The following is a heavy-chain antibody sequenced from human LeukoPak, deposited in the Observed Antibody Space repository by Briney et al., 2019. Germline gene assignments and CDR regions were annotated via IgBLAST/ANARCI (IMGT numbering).Heavy chain of an antibody. Sequence: GGSLRLSCAASGFTFTTYAMSWVRQAPGEGLEWVSGISNSGDSTYYSDSLKGRFTISRDNSKNTLHLQMSNLRADDTALYYCVKDRCDGTTCPEVWGQGTLVTVSS. CDR3: VKDRCDGTTCPEV. CDR2: ISNSGDST. J-gene: IGHJ1*01. V-gene: IGHV3-23*01. D-gene: IGHD2-2*01. CDR1: GFTFTTYA.